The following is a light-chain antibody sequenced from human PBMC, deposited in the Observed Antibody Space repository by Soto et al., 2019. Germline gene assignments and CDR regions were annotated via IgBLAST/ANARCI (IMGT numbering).Light chain of an antibody. J-gene: IGLJ1*01. CDR3: SSYAKGSTLYV. Sequence: QSALTQPASVSASPGQSITISCTGTSSDFGGYNYVSWYQQQPGKAPKLMIYDVSHRPSGVSNRFAGSKSGNTASLTISGLQAEDEADYYCSSYAKGSTLYVFGTGTKLTVL. V-gene: IGLV2-14*01. CDR2: DVS. CDR1: SSDFGGYNY.